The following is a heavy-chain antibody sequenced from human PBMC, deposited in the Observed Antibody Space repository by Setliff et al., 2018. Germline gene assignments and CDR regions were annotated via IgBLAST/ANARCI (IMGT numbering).Heavy chain of an antibody. J-gene: IGHJ4*02. Sequence: GGSLRLSCAAPGFTFSSYSMNWVRQAPGKGLEWVSYISSSSSTIYYADSVKGRFTISRDNAKNSLYLQMNSLRAEDTAVYYCARDRGSGSYFLGYFDYWGQGTLVTVSS. CDR3: ARDRGSGSYFLGYFDY. CDR2: ISSSSSTI. CDR1: GFTFSSYS. D-gene: IGHD1-26*01. V-gene: IGHV3-48*01.